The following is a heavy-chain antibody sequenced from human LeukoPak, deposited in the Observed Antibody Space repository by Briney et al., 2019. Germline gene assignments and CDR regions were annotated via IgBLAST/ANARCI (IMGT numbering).Heavy chain of an antibody. CDR2: VSAYADDT. V-gene: IGHV1-18*01. CDR3: ARDCIGCHGFDY. CDR1: GYTFTNYG. J-gene: IGHJ4*02. Sequence: ASVKVSCKASGYTFTNYGISWERQAPGQGLEWMGWVSAYADDTNYVQKFRGRITMTTDTSTSTAYVELRSLRSDDTAVYYCARDCIGCHGFDYWGQGTLVTVSS.